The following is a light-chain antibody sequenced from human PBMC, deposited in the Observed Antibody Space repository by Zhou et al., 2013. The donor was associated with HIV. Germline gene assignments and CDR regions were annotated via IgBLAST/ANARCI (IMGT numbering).Light chain of an antibody. CDR2: AAS. V-gene: IGKV1-8*01. Sequence: AIRMTQSPSSFSASTGDRVTITCRASQGISSYLAWYQQKPGKAPKLLIYAASTLQSGVQSRFSGSGSGTDFTLTISCLQSEDFATYYCQQYYSFPFGFGQGTKVEIK. J-gene: IGKJ1*01. CDR3: QQYYSFPFG. CDR1: QGISSY.